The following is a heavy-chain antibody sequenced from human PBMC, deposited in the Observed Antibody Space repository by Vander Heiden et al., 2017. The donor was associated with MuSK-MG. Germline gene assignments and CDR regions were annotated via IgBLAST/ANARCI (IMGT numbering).Heavy chain of an antibody. V-gene: IGHV3-9*01. D-gene: IGHD6-6*01. J-gene: IGHJ4*02. CDR2: INWNSNNI. CDR1: GFIFDDYA. CDR3: ARCPYSSSYPGNYYFDY. Sequence: EAQLVESGGGLVQPGRSLRLSCAASGFIFDDYAMHWVRQAPGKDLEWVSGINWNSNNIDYADSVKGRFTISRDSAKNSLYLQMNSLRTEDTALYYCARCPYSSSYPGNYYFDYWGQGTLVTVSS.